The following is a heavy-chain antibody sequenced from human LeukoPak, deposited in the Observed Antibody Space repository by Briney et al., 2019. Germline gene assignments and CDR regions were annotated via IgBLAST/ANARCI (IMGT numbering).Heavy chain of an antibody. CDR3: ARDTGAATNYFDY. Sequence: PSGTLSLTCAVSGGSISSSNWWCWVRQPPGKGLEWIGEIYHSGSTNYNPSLKSRVTISVDKSKNQFSLKLSSVTAADTAVYYCARDTGAATNYFDYWGQGTLVTVSS. CDR1: GGSISSSNW. V-gene: IGHV4-4*02. J-gene: IGHJ4*02. CDR2: IYHSGST. D-gene: IGHD2-15*01.